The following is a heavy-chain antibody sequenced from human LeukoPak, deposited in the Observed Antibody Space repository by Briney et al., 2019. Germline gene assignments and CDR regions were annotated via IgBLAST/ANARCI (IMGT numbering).Heavy chain of an antibody. J-gene: IGHJ4*02. V-gene: IGHV4-34*01. CDR1: GGSFSGYY. CDR2: INHSGIT. D-gene: IGHD3-3*01. Sequence: SETLSLTCAVYGGSFSGYYWSWIRQPPGKGVEWSGEINHSGITNYNPSLKSRVTISVDTSKNQFSLKLSSVTAADTAVYYCARGRGDFWSGYHIGNYFDYWGQGTLVTVSS. CDR3: ARGRGDFWSGYHIGNYFDY.